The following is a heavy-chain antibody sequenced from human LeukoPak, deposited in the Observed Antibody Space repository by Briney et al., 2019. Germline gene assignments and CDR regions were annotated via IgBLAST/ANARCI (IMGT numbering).Heavy chain of an antibody. CDR3: ASCPRWRAAAGRDYGMDV. CDR2: INHSGST. V-gene: IGHV4-34*01. J-gene: IGHJ6*02. Sequence: PSETLSLTCTVSGGSISSYYWSWIRQPPGKGLEWIGEINHSGSTNYNPSLKSRVTISVDTSKNQFSLKLSSVTAADTAVYYCASCPRWRAAAGRDYGMDVWGQGTTVTVSS. CDR1: GGSISSYY. D-gene: IGHD6-13*01.